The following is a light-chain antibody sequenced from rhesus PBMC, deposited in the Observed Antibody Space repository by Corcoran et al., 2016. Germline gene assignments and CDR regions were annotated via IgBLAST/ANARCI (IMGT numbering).Light chain of an antibody. J-gene: IGLJ1*01. CDR1: SSDIGGHNY. V-gene: IGLV2-32*02. Sequence: QAALTQPRSVSGSPGQSVTISCTGTSSDIGGHNYVSWYQQHPGTAPNLMIFELSKRPSGVSDRFSGSKSCNTASLTISGLQAEDEADYYCSSYAGSNIYIFGAGTRLTVL. CDR2: ELS. CDR3: SSYAGSNIYI.